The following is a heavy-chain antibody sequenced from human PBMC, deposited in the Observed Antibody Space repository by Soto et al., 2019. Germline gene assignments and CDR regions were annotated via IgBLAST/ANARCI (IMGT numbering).Heavy chain of an antibody. Sequence: QVQLVQSGAEVKKPGSSVKVSCKASGGTFSSYTISWVRQAPGQGLEWMGRVIPILGIANYAQKFQGRVTITADKSTSTAYMELSSLRSEDTAVYYCARARGVIPSPADYWGQGTLVTVSS. CDR1: GGTFSSYT. J-gene: IGHJ4*02. CDR3: ARARGVIPSPADY. CDR2: VIPILGIA. D-gene: IGHD3-16*02. V-gene: IGHV1-69*02.